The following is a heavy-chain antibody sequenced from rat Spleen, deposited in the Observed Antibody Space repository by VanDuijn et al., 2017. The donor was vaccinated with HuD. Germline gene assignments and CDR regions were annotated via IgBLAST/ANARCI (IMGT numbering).Heavy chain of an antibody. CDR2: MWAGGGT. CDR1: GFSLSSHG. Sequence: QVQLKESGPGLVQPSQTLSLTCTVSGFSLSSHGVIWVRQPPGKSLVWMGAMWAGGGTNYNSAVQSRLSISRDTSKSQVFLKMNSLQPEDTGTYYCARHDYSGDVDFDYWGQGVMVTVSS. V-gene: IGHV2-72*01. CDR3: ARHDYSGDVDFDY. D-gene: IGHD1-1*01. J-gene: IGHJ2*01.